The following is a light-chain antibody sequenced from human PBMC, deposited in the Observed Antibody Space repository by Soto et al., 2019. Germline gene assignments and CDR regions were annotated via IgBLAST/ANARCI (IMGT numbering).Light chain of an antibody. CDR3: QQYERSPLHSFT. CDR2: ATS. CDR1: QSVSSTNY. Sequence: EIVLTQSPGTLSLSPGERATLSCRASQSVSSTNYLAWYQRKPGQAPRHLIYATSSKATGITDRISGSGSGTEFTLTSSRLEPEEFAVYYCQQYERSPLHSFTFGGGTSVEIK. V-gene: IGKV3-20*01. J-gene: IGKJ4*01.